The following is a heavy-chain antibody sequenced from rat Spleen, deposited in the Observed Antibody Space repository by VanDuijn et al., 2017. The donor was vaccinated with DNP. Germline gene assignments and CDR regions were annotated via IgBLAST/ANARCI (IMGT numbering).Heavy chain of an antibody. J-gene: IGHJ3*01. D-gene: IGHD1-11*01. CDR3: ATGVYGGYEDWFAY. V-gene: IGHV5-31*01. CDR1: GFTFNNYW. Sequence: EVQLVESGGGLVQPGRSLKVSCVVSGFTFNNYWMTWIRQVPGKGLEWIASITSGTGTTSYADAVKGRFMISRDDTKSTLYLQMDSLRSEDTATYFCATGVYGGYEDWFAYWGRGILVTVSS. CDR2: ITSGTGTT.